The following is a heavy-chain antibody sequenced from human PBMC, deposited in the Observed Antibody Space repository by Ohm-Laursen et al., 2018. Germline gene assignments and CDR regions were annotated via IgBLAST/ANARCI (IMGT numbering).Heavy chain of an antibody. CDR1: GGSISSYY. J-gene: IGHJ4*02. CDR2: IYYSGST. Sequence: GTLSLTCTVSGGSISSYYWSWIRQPPGKGLEWIGYIYYSGSTNYNPSLKSRVTMSTDTSKNQSSLKLSSVTAADTAVYYCARGFSGWWGRIDYWGQGILVTVSS. CDR3: ARGFSGWWGRIDY. V-gene: IGHV4-59*12. D-gene: IGHD6-19*01.